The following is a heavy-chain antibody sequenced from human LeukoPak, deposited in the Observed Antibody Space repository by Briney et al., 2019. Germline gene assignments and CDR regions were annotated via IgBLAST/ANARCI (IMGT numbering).Heavy chain of an antibody. CDR1: GGSISSSSYY. Sequence: SETLSLTCTVSGGSISSSSYYWGWIRQPPGKGLEWIGSIYYRGSTYYNPSLKSRVTMSVDTSKNQFSLKLSSVTAADTAVYYCARDIAAALYNWFDPWGQGTLVTVSS. CDR2: IYYRGST. J-gene: IGHJ5*02. CDR3: ARDIAAALYNWFDP. V-gene: IGHV4-39*07. D-gene: IGHD6-13*01.